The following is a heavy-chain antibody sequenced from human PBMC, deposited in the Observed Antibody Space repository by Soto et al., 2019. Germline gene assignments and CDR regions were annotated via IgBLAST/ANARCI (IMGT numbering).Heavy chain of an antibody. V-gene: IGHV3-23*01. CDR1: GFTFSSYA. Sequence: GGSLRLSCAASGFTFSSYAMSWVRQAPGKGLGWVSAISGSGGSTYYADSVKGRFKIFRDNAKNSLYLQMNSLRAEDTAVYYCARVAIPIARNDYWGRGTLDTVSS. CDR3: ARVAIPIARNDY. CDR2: ISGSGGST. J-gene: IGHJ4*01. D-gene: IGHD6-13*01.